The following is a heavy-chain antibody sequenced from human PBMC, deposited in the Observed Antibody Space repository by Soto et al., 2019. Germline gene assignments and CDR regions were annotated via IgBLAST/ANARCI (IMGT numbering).Heavy chain of an antibody. Sequence: ASVKVSCKASGYSFTSYGISWVRQAPGQGPEWMGWISGHNGTTNHPRSLHGRVTMTTDTSRNTAYMELRSLRSDDTAVYYCARHRFNYYDDTVYYYFDYWGQGTLVTVSS. V-gene: IGHV1-18*04. D-gene: IGHD3-22*01. CDR2: ISGHNGTT. CDR3: ARHRFNYYDDTVYYYFDY. CDR1: GYSFTSYG. J-gene: IGHJ4*02.